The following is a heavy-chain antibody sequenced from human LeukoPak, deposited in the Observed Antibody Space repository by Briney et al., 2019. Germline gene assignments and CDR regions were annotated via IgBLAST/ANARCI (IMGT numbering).Heavy chain of an antibody. D-gene: IGHD6-13*01. V-gene: IGHV4-39*07. CDR2: IYYSGST. J-gene: IGHJ4*02. CDR1: GGSISSSSYY. CDR3: ARGGIAAAVMGY. Sequence: SETLSLTCTVSGGSISSSSYYWGWIRQPPGKGLEWMGSIYYSGSTYYNPSLKSRVTISVDTSKNQFSLKLSSVTAADTAVYYCARGGIAAAVMGYWGQGALVTVSS.